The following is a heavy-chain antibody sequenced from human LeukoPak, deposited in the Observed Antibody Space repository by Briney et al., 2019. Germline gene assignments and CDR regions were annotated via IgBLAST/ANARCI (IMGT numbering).Heavy chain of an antibody. CDR1: GFTFSNYW. V-gene: IGHV3-7*01. CDR2: IKQDRSEK. J-gene: IGHJ4*02. CDR3: AREGYYYDSSGYYYSGGFDY. Sequence: PGGSLRLSCAASGFTFSNYWMNWVRQAPGKGLEWVANIKQDRSEKYYVDSVKGRFTISRDNGKNSLYLQMNSLRAEDTAVYYCAREGYYYDSSGYYYSGGFDYWGQGTLVTVSS. D-gene: IGHD3-22*01.